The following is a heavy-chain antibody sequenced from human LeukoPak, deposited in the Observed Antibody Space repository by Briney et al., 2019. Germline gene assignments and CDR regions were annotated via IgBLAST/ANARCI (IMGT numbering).Heavy chain of an antibody. J-gene: IGHJ4*02. CDR2: ISSSSSTI. CDR1: GFTFSSYS. D-gene: IGHD3-22*01. Sequence: PGGSPRLSCAASGFTFSSYSMNWVRQAPGKGLEWVSYISSSSSTIYYADSVKGRFTISRDNAKNSLYLQMNSLRAEDTAVYYCARGVGDYYDSSGYYYGGDYWGQGTLVTVSS. CDR3: ARGVGDYYDSSGYYYGGDY. V-gene: IGHV3-48*01.